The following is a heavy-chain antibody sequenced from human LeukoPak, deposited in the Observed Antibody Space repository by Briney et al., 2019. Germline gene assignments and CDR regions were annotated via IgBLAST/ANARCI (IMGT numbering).Heavy chain of an antibody. CDR3: ARHRAYSSSSPFDY. CDR1: GGSISSLY. V-gene: IGHV4-59*08. Sequence: SETLSLTCSVSGGSISSLYWSWIRQPPGKGLEWIGYIYYTGSNYYNPSLKSRVTMFVDMSKNQFSLRLSSVTAADTAVYYCARHRAYSSSSPFDYWGQGTLVTVPS. CDR2: IYYTGSN. D-gene: IGHD6-6*01. J-gene: IGHJ4*02.